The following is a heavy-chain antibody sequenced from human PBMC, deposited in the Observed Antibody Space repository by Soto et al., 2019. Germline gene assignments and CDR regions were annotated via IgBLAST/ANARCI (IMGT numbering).Heavy chain of an antibody. CDR1: GYTFTSYY. D-gene: IGHD2-21*02. Sequence: GASVKVSCKASGYTFTSYYMHWVRRAPGQGLEWMGIINPSGGSTSYAQKFQGRVTMARDTSTSTVYMELSSLRSEDTAVYYCARAQTPGDFLIWGQGPLVTVXS. CDR3: ARAQTPGDFLI. CDR2: INPSGGST. V-gene: IGHV1-46*01. J-gene: IGHJ4*02.